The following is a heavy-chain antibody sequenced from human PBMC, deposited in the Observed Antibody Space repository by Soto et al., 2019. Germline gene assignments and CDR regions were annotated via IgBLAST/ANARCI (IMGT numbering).Heavy chain of an antibody. CDR3: ARKVAGSI. D-gene: IGHD6-19*01. J-gene: IGHJ4*02. CDR2: ISSSGDDS. Sequence: EMHLLESGGGLVQPGGSLRLSCAASGFTVSSFPMTWVRQAPGKGLEWVSSISSSGDDSFYADSVKGRFTISRDSSKNRLSLHLSSLRAEDTAVYYCARKVAGSIWGQGTLVTVSS. CDR1: GFTVSSFP. V-gene: IGHV3-23*01.